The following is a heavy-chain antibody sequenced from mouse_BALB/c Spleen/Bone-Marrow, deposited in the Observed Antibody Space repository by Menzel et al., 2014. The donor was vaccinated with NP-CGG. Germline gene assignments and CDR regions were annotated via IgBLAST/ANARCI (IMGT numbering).Heavy chain of an antibody. Sequence: VQLQQSGAELVKPGASVKLSCTASGFNIKDTYMHWVKQRPEQGLEWIGRIDPANGNTKYDPKFQGKATITADTSSNTAYLQLSSLTSEDTAVYYCANYDYGWYFDVLNAATTTNISS. CDR3: ANYDYGWYFDV. CDR1: GFNIKDTY. V-gene: IGHV14-3*02. CDR2: IDPANGNT. J-gene: IGHJ1*01. D-gene: IGHD2-4*01.